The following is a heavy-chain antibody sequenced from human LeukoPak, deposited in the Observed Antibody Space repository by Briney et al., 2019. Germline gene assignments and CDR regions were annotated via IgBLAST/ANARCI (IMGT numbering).Heavy chain of an antibody. Sequence: ASVKVSCKASGGTFSSYAISWVRQAPGQGLEWMGGIIPIFGTANYAQKFQGRVTITADESTSTAYMELSSLRSEDTAVYYCARDTRHRYCSSASCYRGWFDPWGQGTLVTVSS. J-gene: IGHJ5*02. D-gene: IGHD2-2*01. CDR3: ARDTRHRYCSSASCYRGWFDP. CDR1: GGTFSSYA. CDR2: IIPIFGTA. V-gene: IGHV1-69*01.